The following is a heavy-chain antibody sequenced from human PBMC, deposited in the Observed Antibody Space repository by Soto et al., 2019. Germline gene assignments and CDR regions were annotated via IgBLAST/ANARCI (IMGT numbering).Heavy chain of an antibody. CDR2: IKRDGSEK. V-gene: IGHV3-7*03. CDR3: ASRPSEIKHSGVFEY. J-gene: IGHJ4*02. Sequence: XGSLRLSCAASVFTFNNYWMTCVRHSPGRWLEWVANIKRDGSEKYYVDSVKGRFTISRDNAKNSLYLQMNSLRAEDTAVYYCASRPSEIKHSGVFEYWGQGTLVNVSS. D-gene: IGHD3-3*02. CDR1: VFTFNNYW.